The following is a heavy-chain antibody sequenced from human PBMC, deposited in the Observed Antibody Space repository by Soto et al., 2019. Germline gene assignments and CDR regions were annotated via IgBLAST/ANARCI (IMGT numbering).Heavy chain of an antibody. V-gene: IGHV3-23*01. CDR1: GFTFSSYA. CDR3: ANPWSTYYNVDYYYYMDV. Sequence: EVQLLESGGGLVQPGGSLRLSCAASGFTFSSYAMSWVRQAPGKGLEWVSAISGSGGSTYYADSVKGRFTISRDNSKNTLYLQMNSMRAEDTAVYYCANPWSTYYNVDYYYYMDVWGKGTTVTVSS. CDR2: ISGSGGST. D-gene: IGHD3-3*01. J-gene: IGHJ6*03.